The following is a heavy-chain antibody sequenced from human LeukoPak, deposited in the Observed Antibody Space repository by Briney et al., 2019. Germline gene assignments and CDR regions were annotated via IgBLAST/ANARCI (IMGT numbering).Heavy chain of an antibody. V-gene: IGHV3-30*01. CDR1: GFTFSSYA. CDR2: ISYDGSNK. D-gene: IGHD2-2*01. CDR3: ASLGWKVPAAIATRKSYNWFDP. Sequence: GGSLRLSCAASGFTFSSYAMHWVRQAPGKGLEWVAAISYDGSNKYYADSVKGRFTISRDNSKSTLYLQMNSLRAEDTAVYYCASLGWKVPAAIATRKSYNWFDPWGQGTLVTVSS. J-gene: IGHJ5*02.